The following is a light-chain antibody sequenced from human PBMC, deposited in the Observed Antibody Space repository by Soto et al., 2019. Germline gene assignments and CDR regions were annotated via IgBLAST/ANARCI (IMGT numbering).Light chain of an antibody. CDR1: SSDIGADDF. CDR2: EVT. CDR3: SSYRRTTFPHVV. V-gene: IGLV2-14*01. J-gene: IGLJ2*01. Sequence: QSALTQPASVSGSPGQSITISCTGTSSDIGADDFVSWYQHHPDKTPKLIIFEVTYRPTGISHRFSASKSGNTASLTISGLEAEDEVFYYCSSYRRTTFPHVVFGGGTKLTVL.